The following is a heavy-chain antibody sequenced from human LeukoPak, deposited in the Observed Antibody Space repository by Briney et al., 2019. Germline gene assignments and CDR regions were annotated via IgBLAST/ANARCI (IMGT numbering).Heavy chain of an antibody. Sequence: GGSLRLSCAASGFTCSSYAMSWVRQAPGKGLEWVSAISGSGGSTYYADSVKGRFTISRDNSKNTLYLQMNSLRAEDTAVYYCAKASPITMKVVVIDLFDYWGQGTLVTVSS. CDR1: GFTCSSYA. D-gene: IGHD3-22*01. CDR3: AKASPITMKVVVIDLFDY. J-gene: IGHJ4*02. CDR2: ISGSGGST. V-gene: IGHV3-23*01.